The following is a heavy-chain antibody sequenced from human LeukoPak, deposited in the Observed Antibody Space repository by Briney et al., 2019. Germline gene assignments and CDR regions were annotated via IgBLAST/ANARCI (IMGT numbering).Heavy chain of an antibody. CDR3: ARDGGGTGGTYHHTFDL. Sequence: QPGGSLRLSCAASGFTFSTYAMSWVRQTPGKGLEWISYVTTSSSAIYYADSVKGRFTISRDNAKSSLYLQMDSLRDEDTAVYYCARDGGGTGGTYHHTFDLWGQGTMVTVSS. CDR1: GFTFSTYA. V-gene: IGHV3-48*02. D-gene: IGHD1-26*01. J-gene: IGHJ3*01. CDR2: VTTSSSAI.